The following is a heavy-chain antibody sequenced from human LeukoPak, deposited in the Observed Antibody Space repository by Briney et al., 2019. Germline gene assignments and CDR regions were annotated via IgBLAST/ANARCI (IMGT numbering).Heavy chain of an antibody. V-gene: IGHV3-48*03. J-gene: IGHJ5*02. CDR1: GFIFSNYE. CDR3: ARGGLPVGAHDL. Sequence: GGSLRLSCGASGFIFSNYEMKWFRQAPGKGLEWVAYISKSGTTTHYAESVRGPFTISRDNAKSSLYVQINSLRVEDTAVYHCARGGLPVGAHDLWGQGTLVTVSS. CDR2: ISKSGTTT. D-gene: IGHD1-26*01.